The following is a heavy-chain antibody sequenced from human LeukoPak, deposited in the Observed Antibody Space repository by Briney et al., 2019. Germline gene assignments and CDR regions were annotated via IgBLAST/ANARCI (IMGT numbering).Heavy chain of an antibody. CDR3: ARDPPASSGWYWYFDY. CDR1: GFTFSSYG. CDR2: ISYDGSNK. Sequence: GGSLRLSCAASGFTFSSYGMHWVRQAPGKGLEWVAVISYDGSNKYYADSVKGRFTISRDNSKNTLYLQMNSLIPEDTAVYYCARDPPASSGWYWYFDYWGQGTLVTVSS. V-gene: IGHV3-30*03. D-gene: IGHD6-19*01. J-gene: IGHJ4*02.